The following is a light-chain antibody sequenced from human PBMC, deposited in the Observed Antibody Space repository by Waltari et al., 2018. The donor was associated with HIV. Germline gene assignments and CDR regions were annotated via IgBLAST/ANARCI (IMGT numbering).Light chain of an antibody. CDR1: ALPKKY. Sequence: SYELTQPPSVSVSPGQTARITCSGDALPKKYPYWYQQKSAQDPVRFIYEDNKRPSGIPGRCSGYSSGTMATWTISGAQVEEEADYYCYSTDSSGNHRGVFGGGTKLTVL. CDR2: EDN. CDR3: YSTDSSGNHRGV. V-gene: IGLV3-10*01. J-gene: IGLJ2*01.